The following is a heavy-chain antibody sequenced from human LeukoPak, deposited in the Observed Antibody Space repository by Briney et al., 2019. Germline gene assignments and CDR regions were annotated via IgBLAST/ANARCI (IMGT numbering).Heavy chain of an antibody. CDR2: IRYDGSNK. CDR3: ARSTGGTYYGLFDY. V-gene: IGHV3-30*02. Sequence: GGSLRLSCAASGFPFSSYVMHWARQAPGKGLEWVAFIRYDGSNKYYADSVKGRFTISRDNSKNTLYLQMNSLRAEDTAVYYCARSTGGTYYGLFDYWGQGTLVTVSS. J-gene: IGHJ4*02. CDR1: GFPFSSYV. D-gene: IGHD1-26*01.